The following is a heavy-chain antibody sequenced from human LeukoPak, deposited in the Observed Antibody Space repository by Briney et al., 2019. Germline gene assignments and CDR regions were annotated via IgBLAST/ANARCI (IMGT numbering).Heavy chain of an antibody. CDR2: IYYSGST. D-gene: IGHD6-13*01. Sequence: SETLSPTCTVSGGSISSYYWSWIRQPPGKGLEWIGYIYYSGSTNYNPSLKSRVTISVDTSKNQFSLKLSSVTAADTAVYYCASDGVSAAAGSFDLWGRGTLVTVSS. CDR3: ASDGVSAAAGSFDL. V-gene: IGHV4-59*01. CDR1: GGSISSYY. J-gene: IGHJ2*01.